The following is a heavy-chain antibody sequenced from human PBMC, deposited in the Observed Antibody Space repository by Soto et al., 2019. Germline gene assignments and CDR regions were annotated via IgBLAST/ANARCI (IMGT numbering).Heavy chain of an antibody. Sequence: RASVKVSCKVSGYTLTELSMHWVRQAPGKGLEWMGGFDPEDGETIYAQKFQGRVTMTEDTSTDTAYMELSSLRSEDTAVYYCATVVTAYYDFWSGYKTRYNWFDPWGQGTLVTVSS. J-gene: IGHJ5*02. V-gene: IGHV1-24*01. CDR3: ATVVTAYYDFWSGYKTRYNWFDP. CDR2: FDPEDGET. CDR1: GYTLTELS. D-gene: IGHD3-3*01.